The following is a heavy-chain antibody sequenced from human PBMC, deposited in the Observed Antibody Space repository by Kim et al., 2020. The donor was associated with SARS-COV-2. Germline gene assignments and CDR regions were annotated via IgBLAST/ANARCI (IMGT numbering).Heavy chain of an antibody. J-gene: IGHJ4*02. Sequence: AGNGDTTYSQKFQDRVTITRDTSASTAYMELSSLRSEDTAVYYCARESIDWGQGTLVTVSS. CDR2: AGNGDT. CDR3: ARESID. V-gene: IGHV1-3*01.